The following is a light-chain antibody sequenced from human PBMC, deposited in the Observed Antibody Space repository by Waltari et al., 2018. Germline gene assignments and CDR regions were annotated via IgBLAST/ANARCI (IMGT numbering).Light chain of an antibody. Sequence: ALTQPASVSASPGQSITISCTGTSSDIGGYHYVSWYQQHPGKVPKLMIYDVARWPSGVSNRFSGSKSGNTASLTISGLQAEDEADYYCASYTSTNTVIFDGGTKVTGL. J-gene: IGLJ2*01. CDR2: DVA. V-gene: IGLV2-14*03. CDR3: ASYTSTNTVI. CDR1: SSDIGGYHY.